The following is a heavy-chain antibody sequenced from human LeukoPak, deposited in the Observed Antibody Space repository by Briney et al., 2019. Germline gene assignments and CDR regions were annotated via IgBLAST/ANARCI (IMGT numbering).Heavy chain of an antibody. CDR1: GFTFSSYA. CDR3: ARDGYCGSTSCYGWFAP. CDR2: ISYDGSNK. J-gene: IGHJ5*02. V-gene: IGHV3-30*04. Sequence: PGGSLSLSCAASGFTFSSYAMHWVRQALGKGLEWVAVISYDGSNKYYADSVKGRFTISRDNSKNTLYVQMNSLRAEDTAVYYCARDGYCGSTSCYGWFAPWGQGTLVTVSS. D-gene: IGHD2-2*03.